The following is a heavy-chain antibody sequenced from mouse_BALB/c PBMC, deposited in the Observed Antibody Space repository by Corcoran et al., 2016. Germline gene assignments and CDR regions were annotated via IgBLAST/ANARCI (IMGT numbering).Heavy chain of an antibody. CDR2: INPNNGGT. CDR1: GYTFTDYN. CDR3: ARWPSYGSSPHYYAMDY. D-gene: IGHD1-1*01. J-gene: IGHJ4*01. V-gene: IGHV1-18*01. Sequence: EVLLQQSGPELVKPGASVKIPCKASGYTFTDYNMDWVKQSHGKSLEWIGDINPNNGGTIYNQKFKGKATLTVDKSSSTAYMELRSLTSEDTAVYYCARWPSYGSSPHYYAMDYWGQGTSVTVSS.